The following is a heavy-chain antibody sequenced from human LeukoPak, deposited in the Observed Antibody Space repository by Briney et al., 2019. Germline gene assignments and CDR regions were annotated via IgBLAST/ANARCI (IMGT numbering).Heavy chain of an antibody. Sequence: SETLSLTCTVSGGSLSIISHYWGWIRQPPGKGLEWIGSIHYSGSTYYNPSLRSRVTMSVDTSKNQFSLKLSSVTAADTAVYYCARHDPSIAAAVTTVCGYWGQGSLVTVSS. D-gene: IGHD6-13*01. CDR1: GGSLSIISHY. V-gene: IGHV4-39*01. CDR2: IHYSGST. CDR3: ARHDPSIAAAVTTVCGY. J-gene: IGHJ4*02.